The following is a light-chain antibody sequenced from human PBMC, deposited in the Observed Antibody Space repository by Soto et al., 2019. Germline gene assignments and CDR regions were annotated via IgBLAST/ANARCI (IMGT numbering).Light chain of an antibody. Sequence: EIVLTQSPGTLSLSPGERATLSCRASQSVSSSYLAWYQQKPGQAPRLLIYGASSRATGIPDRFSGSGSGTDFTLTISRLEPEDFAVYYCQQYGSSPKSITFGQGTRLAIK. CDR3: QQYGSSPKSIT. J-gene: IGKJ5*01. CDR1: QSVSSSY. CDR2: GAS. V-gene: IGKV3-20*01.